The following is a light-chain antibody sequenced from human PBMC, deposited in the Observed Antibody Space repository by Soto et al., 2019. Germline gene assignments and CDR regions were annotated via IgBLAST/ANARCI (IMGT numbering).Light chain of an antibody. CDR1: QSVSSSY. Sequence: EIVLTQSAGTLSLSPGERATLSCRASQSVSSSYLAWYQQKPGQAPRLLIYGASSRATGIPDRFSGSGSGTDFTLTISRLEPEDFAVYYCQPYGSSPRTFGQGTKVDIK. CDR3: QPYGSSPRT. V-gene: IGKV3-20*01. CDR2: GAS. J-gene: IGKJ1*01.